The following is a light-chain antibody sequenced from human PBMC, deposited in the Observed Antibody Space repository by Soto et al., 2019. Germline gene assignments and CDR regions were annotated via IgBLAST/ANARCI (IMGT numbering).Light chain of an antibody. Sequence: QSVLSQPRSVYESPGQSVTISCTGTSSDVGGYDYLSWYQQHPGKAHKLLIYGVSERPSGVPDRFSGSKSGSTASLTISLLQAEDEADYYCCSYSDTYTYVFGTGTKVPVL. CDR3: CSYSDTYTYV. CDR1: SSDVGGYDY. V-gene: IGLV2-11*01. J-gene: IGLJ1*01. CDR2: GVS.